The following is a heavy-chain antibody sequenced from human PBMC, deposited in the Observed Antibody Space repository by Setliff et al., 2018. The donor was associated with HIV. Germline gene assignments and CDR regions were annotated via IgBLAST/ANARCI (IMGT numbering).Heavy chain of an antibody. D-gene: IGHD2-2*01. CDR3: ARSRPTNYFDY. Sequence: GGSLRLSCAASGFTFSSYWMHWVRQAPGKGLVWVSRINSDGSYTSYAESVKGRFTISRDNAKNTLFLQMNSLRAEDTAMYYCARSRPTNYFDYWGQGTLVTVSS. CDR2: INSDGSYT. V-gene: IGHV3-74*01. J-gene: IGHJ4*02. CDR1: GFTFSSYW.